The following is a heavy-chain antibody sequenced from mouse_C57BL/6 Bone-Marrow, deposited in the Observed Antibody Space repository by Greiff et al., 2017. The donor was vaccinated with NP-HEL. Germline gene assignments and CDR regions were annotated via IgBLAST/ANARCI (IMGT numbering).Heavy chain of an antibody. CDR3: TNCYFDY. V-gene: IGHV14-4*01. J-gene: IGHJ2*01. CDR2: IDPKNGDT. CDR1: GFNIKDDY. Sequence: VQLQQSGAELVRPGASVKLSCTASGFNIKDDYMHWVKQRPEQGLEWIGWIDPKNGDTEYASKFQGKATITADTSSNTAYLQLSSLTSEDTAVYYCTNCYFDYWGQGTTLTVSS.